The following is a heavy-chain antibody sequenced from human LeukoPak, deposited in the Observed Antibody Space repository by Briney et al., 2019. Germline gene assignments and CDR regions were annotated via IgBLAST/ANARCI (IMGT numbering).Heavy chain of an antibody. V-gene: IGHV4-34*01. D-gene: IGHD3-10*01. J-gene: IGHJ4*02. CDR2: INHSGST. CDR3: ARVGQVGVFDY. CDR1: GGSFSGYY. Sequence: SETLSLTCAVYGGSFSGYYWSWTRQPPGKALEWIGKINHSGSTNYNSSLKSRVTISVDTSKNQFSLKLSSVTAADTAVYYCARVGQVGVFDYWGQGTLATVSS.